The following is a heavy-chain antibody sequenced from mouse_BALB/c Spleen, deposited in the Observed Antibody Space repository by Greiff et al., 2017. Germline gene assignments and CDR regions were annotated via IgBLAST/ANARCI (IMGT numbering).Heavy chain of an antibody. J-gene: IGHJ4*01. CDR2: IWTGGGT. Sequence: QVQLKESGPGLVAPSQSLSITCTVSGFSLTSYDISWIRQPPGKGLEWLGVIWTGGGTNYNSAFMSRLSISKDNSKSQVVLKMNSLQTDDTAIYYCVRARPWLRRGDYYAMDYWGQGTSVTVSS. D-gene: IGHD2-2*01. CDR1: GFSLTSYD. CDR3: VRARPWLRRGDYYAMDY. V-gene: IGHV2-9-2*01.